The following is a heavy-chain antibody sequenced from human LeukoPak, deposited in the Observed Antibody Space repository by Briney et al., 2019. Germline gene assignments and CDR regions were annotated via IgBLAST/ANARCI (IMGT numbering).Heavy chain of an antibody. V-gene: IGHV3-11*01. CDR1: GFTFSDYY. J-gene: IGHJ4*02. D-gene: IGHD4-4*01. Sequence: GGSLRLSCAASGFTFSDYYMSWIRQAPGKGLEWVSYMSSSGRTIYYADSVKGRFTISRDNSKNTLYLQMNSLRAEDTAVYYCAKCEGDYMSDYWGQGTLVTVSS. CDR2: MSSSGRTI. CDR3: AKCEGDYMSDY.